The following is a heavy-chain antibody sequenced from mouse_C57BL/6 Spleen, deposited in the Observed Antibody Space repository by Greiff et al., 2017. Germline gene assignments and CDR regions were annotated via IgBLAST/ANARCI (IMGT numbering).Heavy chain of an antibody. Sequence: LVKPGASVKISCKASGYAFSSSWMNWVKQRPGKGLEWIGRIYPGDGDTNYNGKFKGKATLTADKSSSTAYMQLSSLTSEDSAVYFCARGGDYDWFAYWGQGTLVTVSA. CDR3: ARGGDYDWFAY. J-gene: IGHJ3*01. CDR2: IYPGDGDT. V-gene: IGHV1-82*01. CDR1: GYAFSSSW. D-gene: IGHD2-4*01.